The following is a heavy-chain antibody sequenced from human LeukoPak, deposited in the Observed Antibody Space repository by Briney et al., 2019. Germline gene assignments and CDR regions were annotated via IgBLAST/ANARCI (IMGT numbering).Heavy chain of an antibody. Sequence: SETLSLTCAVYGGSFSGYYWSWIRQPPGKGLEWIGEINHSGSTNYNPSLKSRVTISVDTSKNQFSLKLSSVTAADTAVYYCARPGYNLDYWGQGTLVTVSS. CDR2: INHSGST. CDR1: GGSFSGYY. J-gene: IGHJ4*02. CDR3: ARPGYNLDY. V-gene: IGHV4-34*01. D-gene: IGHD5-24*01.